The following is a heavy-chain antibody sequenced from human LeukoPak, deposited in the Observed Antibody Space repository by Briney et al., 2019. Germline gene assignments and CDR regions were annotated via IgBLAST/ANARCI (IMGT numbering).Heavy chain of an antibody. V-gene: IGHV3-33*01. CDR3: ARDGGSGSPKVYFDY. CDR2: IWRDGSYK. D-gene: IGHD3-10*01. CDR1: GFVFSSYG. J-gene: IGHJ4*02. Sequence: GGSLRLSCAASGFVFSSYGMHWVRQAPGKGLEGVAGIWRDGSYKDYADSVKGRSTISRDNSKNTLYLQMNSLRAEDTAVYYCARDGGSGSPKVYFDYWGQGTLVTVSS.